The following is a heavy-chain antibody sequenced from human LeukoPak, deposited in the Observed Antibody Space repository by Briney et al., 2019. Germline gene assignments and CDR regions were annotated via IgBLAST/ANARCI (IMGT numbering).Heavy chain of an antibody. D-gene: IGHD3-10*01. CDR2: IYTSGST. J-gene: IGHJ5*02. Sequence: SETLSLTCTVSGGSISSYYWSWIRQPAEKGLEWIGRIYTSGSTNYNPSLKSRVTMSVDTSKNQFSLKLSSVTAADTAVYYCARGLHGSLWFGELNWFDPWGQGTLVTVSS. CDR1: GGSISSYY. CDR3: ARGLHGSLWFGELNWFDP. V-gene: IGHV4-4*07.